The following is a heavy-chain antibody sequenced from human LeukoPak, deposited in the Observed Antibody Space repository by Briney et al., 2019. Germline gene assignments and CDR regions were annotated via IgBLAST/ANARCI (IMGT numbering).Heavy chain of an antibody. CDR1: GGTFSSYA. Sequence: GASVKVSCKASGGTFSSYAISWVRQAPGQGLEWMGRIIPILGIANYAQKFQGRVTITADKSTSTAYMELSSLRSEDTAVYYCARGPSIAARHHYYYYYMDVWGKGTTVTVSS. D-gene: IGHD6-6*01. CDR2: IIPILGIA. CDR3: ARGPSIAARHHYYYYYMDV. V-gene: IGHV1-69*04. J-gene: IGHJ6*03.